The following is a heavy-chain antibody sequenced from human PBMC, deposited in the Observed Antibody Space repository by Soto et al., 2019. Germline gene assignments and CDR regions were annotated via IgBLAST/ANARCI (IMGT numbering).Heavy chain of an antibody. J-gene: IGHJ4*02. CDR3: ARPIYYSDKGPNCPYYFDF. D-gene: IGHD3-22*01. Sequence: GESLKISWKGSGYSFAGYWITWVRQKPGKGLEWMGRIDPSDSQTYYSPSFRGHVTISATKSITTVFLQWSRLRASATAMYYCARPIYYSDKGPNCPYYFDFWGQGTPVTVSS. CDR2: IDPSDSQT. CDR1: GYSFAGYW. V-gene: IGHV5-10-1*01.